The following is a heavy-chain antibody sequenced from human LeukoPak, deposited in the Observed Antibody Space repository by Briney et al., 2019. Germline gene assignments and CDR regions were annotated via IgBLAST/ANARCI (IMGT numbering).Heavy chain of an antibody. V-gene: IGHV3-48*04. CDR3: ARDGDYSNSLGLDY. CDR2: INSLSDTV. J-gene: IGHJ4*02. CDR1: GFTFRNYG. D-gene: IGHD4-11*01. Sequence: QSGGSLRLSCAAFGFTFRNYGMNWVRQAPGKGLEWISYINSLSDTVYYSNSVEGRFTISRDNAKNSLYLQMNSLRAEDTAVYYCARDGDYSNSLGLDYWGQGTLVTVSS.